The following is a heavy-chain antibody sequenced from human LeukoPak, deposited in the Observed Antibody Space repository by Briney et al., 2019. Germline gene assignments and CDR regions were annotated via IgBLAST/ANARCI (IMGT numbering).Heavy chain of an antibody. V-gene: IGHV4-34*01. CDR3: ARGPYSRKGYFDY. J-gene: IGHJ4*02. Sequence: PSETLSLTCAVYGGSFSGYYWSWIRQPPGKGLEWIGEINHSGSTNYNPSLKSRVTISVDTSKNQLSLKLSSVTAADTAVYYCARGPYSRKGYFDYWGQGTLVTVSS. CDR2: INHSGST. D-gene: IGHD3-16*01. CDR1: GGSFSGYY.